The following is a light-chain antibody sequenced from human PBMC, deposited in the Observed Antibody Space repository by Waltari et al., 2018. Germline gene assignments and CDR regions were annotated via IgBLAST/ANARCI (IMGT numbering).Light chain of an antibody. J-gene: IGLJ3*02. Sequence: QSALTQPPSVSGSPGQSVTISCTGISTDVGGYDRVSWYQQSPGTAPKLMISDVSNRPSGVPDRFSGSKSGNTASLTISGLQDEDEADYYCNLYAGSSTLGVFGGGTKLTVL. CDR3: NLYAGSSTLGV. CDR2: DVS. CDR1: STDVGGYDR. V-gene: IGLV2-18*01.